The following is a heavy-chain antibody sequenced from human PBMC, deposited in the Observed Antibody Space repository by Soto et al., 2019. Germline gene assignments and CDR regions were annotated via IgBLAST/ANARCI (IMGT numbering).Heavy chain of an antibody. CDR1: GDAIYIGGYY. D-gene: IGHD3-3*01. Sequence: SETLSLTCTVSGDAIYIGGYYWTWIRQHPGKGLEWIGYIYHTGKTYYNPSLESRVTMSVDTSKNQFSLKLASVTAADTAVYYCATLRFLEERGWFDPWGQGTLVTVSS. V-gene: IGHV4-31*03. CDR3: ATLRFLEERGWFDP. J-gene: IGHJ5*02. CDR2: IYHTGKT.